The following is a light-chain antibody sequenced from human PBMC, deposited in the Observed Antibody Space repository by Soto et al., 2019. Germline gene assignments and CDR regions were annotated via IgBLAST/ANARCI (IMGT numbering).Light chain of an antibody. V-gene: IGLV1-44*01. Sequence: QAVVTQPPSASGTPGQRVSISCSGRASDIGTNTVNWYQQFPGTAPKLLLHSNDQRPSAVPDRFSGSKSGTSASLAISGLQSEDEADYYCGAWDGRLNGYVFGTGTKLTVL. CDR2: SND. J-gene: IGLJ1*01. CDR1: ASDIGTNT. CDR3: GAWDGRLNGYV.